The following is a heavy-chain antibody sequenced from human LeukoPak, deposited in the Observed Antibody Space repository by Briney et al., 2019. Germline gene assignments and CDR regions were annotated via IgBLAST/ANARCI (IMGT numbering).Heavy chain of an antibody. CDR1: GVSISTYY. D-gene: IGHD4-17*01. V-gene: IGHV4-4*07. J-gene: IGHJ6*02. Sequence: SETLSLTCSVSGVSISTYYWSWIRQPAGKGLEWIGRMYSSESTIHKSSVNSRVTMSIDTSKNQFSLKLSSVTAADTAVYYCARDGGWVTSSRGMDVWGQGTTVTVSS. CDR3: ARDGGWVTSSRGMDV. CDR2: MYSSEST.